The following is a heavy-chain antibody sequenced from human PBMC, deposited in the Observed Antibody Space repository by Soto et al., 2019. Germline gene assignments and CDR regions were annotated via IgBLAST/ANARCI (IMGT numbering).Heavy chain of an antibody. V-gene: IGHV1-2*04. J-gene: IGHJ6*02. CDR3: ARAGYSGYDLYYYYYGMDV. Sequence: ASVKVSCKASGYTFTGYYMHWVRQAPGQGLEWMGWINPNSGGTNYAQKFQGWVTMTRDTSISTAYMELSRLRSDDTAVYYCARAGYSGYDLYYYYYGMDVWGQGTTVTVYS. CDR1: GYTFTGYY. CDR2: INPNSGGT. D-gene: IGHD5-12*01.